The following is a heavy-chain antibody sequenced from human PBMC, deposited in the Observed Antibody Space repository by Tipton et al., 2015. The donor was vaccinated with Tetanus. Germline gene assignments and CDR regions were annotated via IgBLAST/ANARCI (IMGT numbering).Heavy chain of an antibody. CDR1: GDSMTRYY. D-gene: IGHD5/OR15-5a*01. CDR3: ARLREIVSRSGWALDY. CDR2: IFASGST. J-gene: IGHJ4*02. V-gene: IGHV4-4*08. Sequence: TLSLTCTVSGDSMTRYYWSWIRQPPGKGLEWISYIFASGSTNYNPALRSRVTISMDTSKKHFSLRLGSAIAADTAIYYCARLREIVSRSGWALDYWGQGALVTASS.